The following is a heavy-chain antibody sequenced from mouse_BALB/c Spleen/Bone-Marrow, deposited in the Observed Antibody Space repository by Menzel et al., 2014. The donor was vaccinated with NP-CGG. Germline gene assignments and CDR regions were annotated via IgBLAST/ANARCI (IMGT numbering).Heavy chain of an antibody. CDR2: INPDSRTI. D-gene: IGHD2-3*01. CDR3: SRLGYYGGFAY. Sequence: EVKLMESGGGLVQPGGSLKVSCAASGFDFSRYWMSWVRRAPGKGLEWIGEINPDSRTINYTPSLKDKFIISRDNAKNTLYLQMSKVRSEDTALYYCSRLGYYGGFAYWGQGTLVTVSA. V-gene: IGHV4-1*02. CDR1: GFDFSRYW. J-gene: IGHJ3*01.